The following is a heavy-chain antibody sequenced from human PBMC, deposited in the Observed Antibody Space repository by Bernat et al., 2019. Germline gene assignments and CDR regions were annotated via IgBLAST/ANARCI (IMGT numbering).Heavy chain of an antibody. D-gene: IGHD6-6*01. CDR2: ISYDGSNK. CDR3: AREGESSSSEYYFDY. J-gene: IGHJ4*02. CDR1: GFTFSSYA. Sequence: QVQLVESGGGVVQPGRSLRLSCAASGFTFSSYAMHWVRQAPGKGLEWVAVISYDGSNKYYADSVKGRFTISRDNSKNTLYLQMNSPRAEDTAVYYCAREGESSSSEYYFDYWGQGTLVTVSS. V-gene: IGHV3-30*01.